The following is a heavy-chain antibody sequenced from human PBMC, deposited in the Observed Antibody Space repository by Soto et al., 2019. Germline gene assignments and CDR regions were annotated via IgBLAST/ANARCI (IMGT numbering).Heavy chain of an antibody. Sequence: KASETLSLTCTVSGGSVSSGDYYWSWIRQPPGKGLEWIGYIYYSGSTYYNPSLKSRVTISVDTSKNQFSLKLGSVTAADTAVYYCARGLHPFPVDYWGLGTLVTVSS. D-gene: IGHD5-18*01. J-gene: IGHJ4*02. CDR1: GGSVSSGDYY. CDR3: ARGLHPFPVDY. CDR2: IYYSGST. V-gene: IGHV4-30-4*01.